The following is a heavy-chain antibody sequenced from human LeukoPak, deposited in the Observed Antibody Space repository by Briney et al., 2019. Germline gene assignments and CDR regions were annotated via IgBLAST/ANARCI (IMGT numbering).Heavy chain of an antibody. J-gene: IGHJ4*02. CDR3: ARSSGYCSGGSCYRDY. Sequence: GGSLRLSCAASGFTFSTYWMSWVRQAPGKGLEWVANKKQDGSEKYYVDSVKGRFTISRDNAKNSLYLQLNSLRAEDTAVYYCARSSGYCSGGSCYRDYWGQGTLVTVSS. CDR1: GFTFSTYW. CDR2: KKQDGSEK. D-gene: IGHD2-15*01. V-gene: IGHV3-7*05.